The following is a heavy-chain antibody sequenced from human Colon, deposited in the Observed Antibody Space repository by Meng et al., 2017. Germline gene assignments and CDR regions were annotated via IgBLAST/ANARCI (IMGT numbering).Heavy chain of an antibody. CDR2: IYHSGST. CDR3: ARNQRYWFCSSTSCLYYFDY. V-gene: IGHV4-38-2*01. CDR1: GYSISSGYY. J-gene: IGHJ4*02. Sequence: SETLSLTCAVSGYSISSGYYWGWIRQTPGKGLEWIATIYHSGSTYYNPSLKSRVTISVDTSKNQFSLKLSSVTAADTAVYYCARNQRYWFCSSTSCLYYFDYWGQGTLVTVSS. D-gene: IGHD2-2*01.